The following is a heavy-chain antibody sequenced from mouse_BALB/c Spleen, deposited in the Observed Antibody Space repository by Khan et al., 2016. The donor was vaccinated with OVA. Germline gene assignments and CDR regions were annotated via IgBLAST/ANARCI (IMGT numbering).Heavy chain of an antibody. CDR1: GFTFSSYS. D-gene: IGHD4-1*01. CDR3: ASHLTGSFAY. J-gene: IGHJ3*01. Sequence: EVELVESGGDLVKPGGSLKLSCATSGFTFSSYSMSWVRQTPDKRLEWVTTISSAGDYTYYPDSVRGRFTISRDNAKNSLYLQMSSLKSEDTAMYYCASHLTGSFAYWGQGTVVTVSA. V-gene: IGHV5-6*01. CDR2: ISSAGDYT.